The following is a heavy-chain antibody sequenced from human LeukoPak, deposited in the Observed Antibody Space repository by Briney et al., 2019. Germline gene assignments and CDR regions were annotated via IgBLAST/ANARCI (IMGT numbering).Heavy chain of an antibody. D-gene: IGHD3-9*01. CDR1: GSSISRSSYY. CDR3: ARHYDMRYGMDV. CDR2: ISYSGST. Sequence: PSQTLSLTCTVSGSSISRSSYYWGWIRQPPGKGLEWIGSISYSGSTYYNPSLKSRVTISVDTSKKQVSLKVTSVTAADTAMYYCARHYDMRYGMDVWGQGTTVTVSS. J-gene: IGHJ6*02. V-gene: IGHV4-39*01.